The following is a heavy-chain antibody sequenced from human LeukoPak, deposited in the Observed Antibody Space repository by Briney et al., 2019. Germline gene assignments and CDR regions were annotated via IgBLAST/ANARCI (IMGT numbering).Heavy chain of an antibody. CDR3: AKDGVIIAAAAPSFDY. J-gene: IGHJ4*02. CDR1: GFTFSSYG. CDR2: IRYDGSNK. D-gene: IGHD6-13*01. V-gene: IGHV3-30*02. Sequence: PGGSLRLSCAASGFTFSSYGMHWVRQAPGKGLEWVAFIRYDGSNKYYADSVKGRFTISRDNSKNTLYLQMNSLRAEDTAVYYCAKDGVIIAAAAPSFDYWGRGTLVTVSS.